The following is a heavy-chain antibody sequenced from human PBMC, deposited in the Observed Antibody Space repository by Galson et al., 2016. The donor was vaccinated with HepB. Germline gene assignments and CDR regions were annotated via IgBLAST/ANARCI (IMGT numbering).Heavy chain of an antibody. J-gene: IGHJ4*02. CDR1: GFTFSSDY. CDR3: VRDPYGGYGY. V-gene: IGHV3-7*01. CDR2: INRDGSTK. D-gene: IGHD4/OR15-4a*01. Sequence: SLRLSCAASGFTFSSDYMLWARQAPGKGLEWVANINRDGSTKNYADSVRGRFTISRDNAQNSLYLQMNSLRVEDTAVYYCVRDPYGGYGYWGQGTLVTFSS.